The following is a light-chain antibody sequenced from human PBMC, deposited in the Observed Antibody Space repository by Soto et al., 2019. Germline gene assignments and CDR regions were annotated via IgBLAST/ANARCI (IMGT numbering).Light chain of an antibody. J-gene: IGKJ2*01. V-gene: IGKV3-15*01. CDR1: QSVSNN. CDR3: QQYNNWPPVT. Sequence: EIVMTQSPATLSVSPGERATLSCRASQSVSNNLAWYQQQPGQTPRLLIYGASTRATGIPVRFSGSGSGTEFTLTISRLQSEDFAVYYCQQYNNWPPVTFGQGTKLEIK. CDR2: GAS.